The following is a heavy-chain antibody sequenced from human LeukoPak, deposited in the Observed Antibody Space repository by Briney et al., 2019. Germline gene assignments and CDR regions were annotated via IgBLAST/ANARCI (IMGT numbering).Heavy chain of an antibody. CDR3: ARADYYTSGTFRYYFDY. CDR1: GFTFSTYA. V-gene: IGHV3-30-3*01. D-gene: IGHD3-10*01. Sequence: PGGSLRLSCAASGFTFSTYAVHWVRQAPGKGLEWVALISYNGNNKYYADSVKGRFTISRDNSKNTLYLQMNSLEPEDTAVYYCARADYYTSGTFRYYFDYWGQGTLVTGSS. J-gene: IGHJ4*02. CDR2: ISYNGNNK.